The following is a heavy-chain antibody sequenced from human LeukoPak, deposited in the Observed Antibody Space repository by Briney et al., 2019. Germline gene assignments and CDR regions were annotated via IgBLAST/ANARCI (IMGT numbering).Heavy chain of an antibody. CDR2: ISGSGGST. J-gene: IGHJ4*02. CDR1: GFTFNSYA. V-gene: IGHV3-23*01. Sequence: PGGSLRLSCAASGFTFNSYAMSWVRQAPGKGLEWVSVISGSGGSTYYADSVKGRFTISRDNSKNTLYLQMNSLRAEDTAVYYCAKEQNTYSSSPPDYWGQGTLVTVSS. D-gene: IGHD6-13*01. CDR3: AKEQNTYSSSPPDY.